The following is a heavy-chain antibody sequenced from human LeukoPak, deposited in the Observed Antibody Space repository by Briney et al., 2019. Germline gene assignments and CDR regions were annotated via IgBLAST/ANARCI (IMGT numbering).Heavy chain of an antibody. Sequence: GGSLRLSCAASGFTFSNAWMSWVRQAPGKGLEWVGRMKSKTDGGTTDYAAPVKGRFTISRDDSKNTLYLQMNSLKTEDTAVYYCTTDKWGGFDYWGQGTLVTVSS. CDR3: TTDKWGGFDY. CDR1: GFTFSNAW. D-gene: IGHD7-27*01. CDR2: MKSKTDGGTT. V-gene: IGHV3-15*01. J-gene: IGHJ4*02.